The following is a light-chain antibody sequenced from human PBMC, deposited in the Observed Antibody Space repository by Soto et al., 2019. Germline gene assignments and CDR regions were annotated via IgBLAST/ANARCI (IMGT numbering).Light chain of an antibody. Sequence: QLVLTQSSSASASLGSSVKLTCTLSSGHNNYIIAWHQQQPGKAPRYLMKLEGSGSYNKGSGVPDRFSGSSSGADRYLTISNLQFEDEADYYCETWDSNSWVFGGGTKLTVL. J-gene: IGLJ3*02. CDR3: ETWDSNSWV. V-gene: IGLV4-60*02. CDR2: LEGSGSY. CDR1: SGHNNYI.